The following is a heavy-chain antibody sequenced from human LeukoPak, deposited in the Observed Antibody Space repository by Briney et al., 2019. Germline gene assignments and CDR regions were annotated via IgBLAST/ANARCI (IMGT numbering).Heavy chain of an antibody. V-gene: IGHV1-2*02. CDR2: INPNSGGT. CDR1: GYTFTSYG. Sequence: EASVKVSCKASGYTFTSYGISWVRQAPGQGLEWMGWINPNSGGTNYAQKFQGRVTMTRDTSISTAYMELSRLRSDDTAVYYCARGPDITMVRGVPIQPEVVDYWGQGTLVTVSS. J-gene: IGHJ4*02. D-gene: IGHD3-10*01. CDR3: ARGPDITMVRGVPIQPEVVDY.